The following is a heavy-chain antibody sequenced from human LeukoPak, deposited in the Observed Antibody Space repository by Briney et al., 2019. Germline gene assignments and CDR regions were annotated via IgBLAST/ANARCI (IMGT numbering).Heavy chain of an antibody. D-gene: IGHD6-19*01. V-gene: IGHV3-7*05. J-gene: IGHJ1*01. Sequence: AGGSLRLSCAASGFTFSDYWMSWVRQAPGKGLEWVANIQQDGSEKYYVDSVKGRFTISRDNAKKSLFLQVSSLRGEDTAVYYCARGGWYPESFQHWGQGALVTVSS. CDR3: ARGGWYPESFQH. CDR1: GFTFSDYW. CDR2: IQQDGSEK.